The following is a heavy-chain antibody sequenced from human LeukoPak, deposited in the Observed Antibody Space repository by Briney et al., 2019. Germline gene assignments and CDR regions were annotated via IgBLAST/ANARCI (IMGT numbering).Heavy chain of an antibody. V-gene: IGHV1-69*05. Sequence: SVKVSCKASGGTFSSYAISWVRQAPGQGLEWMGRIIPIFGTANYAQKFQGRVTITTDESTSTAYTELSGLRSEDTAVYYCAISGLAQPVGLWDYWGQGTLVTVSS. CDR3: AISGLAQPVGLWDY. D-gene: IGHD3/OR15-3a*01. J-gene: IGHJ4*02. CDR2: IIPIFGTA. CDR1: GGTFSSYA.